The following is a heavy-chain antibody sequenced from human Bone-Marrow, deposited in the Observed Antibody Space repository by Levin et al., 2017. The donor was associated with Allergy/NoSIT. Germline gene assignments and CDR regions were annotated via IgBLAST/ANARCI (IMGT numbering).Heavy chain of an antibody. CDR2: VYHSGNT. CDR3: ARDYLALYYYYGMDV. CDR1: GGSISSSSYY. Sequence: KPSETLSLLCTVSGGSISSSSYYWGWVRQPPGKGLEWIGSVYHSGNTFYNASLKSRVTISVDTSKNQFSLNLTSVTAADTAVYYCARDYLALYYYYGMDVWGQGTTVTVSS. J-gene: IGHJ6*02. V-gene: IGHV4-39*07.